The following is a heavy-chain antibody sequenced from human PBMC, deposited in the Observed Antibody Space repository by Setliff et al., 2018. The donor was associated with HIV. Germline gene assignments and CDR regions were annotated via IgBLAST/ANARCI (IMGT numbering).Heavy chain of an antibody. CDR3: ARHYYTDPFDY. CDR1: GVSITSYY. CDR2: IYSSGTT. J-gene: IGHJ4*02. Sequence: SETLSLTCTVSGVSITSYYWSWIRQPPGKGLEWIGYIYSSGTTDYNPSLKSRVTMSVDTSNSHFSLKLASVTAADTAVYYCARHYYTDPFDYWGQGTLVTVSS. D-gene: IGHD3-22*01. V-gene: IGHV4-4*08.